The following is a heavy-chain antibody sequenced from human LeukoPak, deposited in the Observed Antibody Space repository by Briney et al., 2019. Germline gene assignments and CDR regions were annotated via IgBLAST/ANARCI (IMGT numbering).Heavy chain of an antibody. CDR1: GFTFSSYA. Sequence: GRSLRLSCAASGFTFSSYAMHWVRQAPGKGLEWVAVISYDGSNKYYADSMKGRFTISRDNSKNTLYLQMNSLRAEDTAVYYCARDFEVTTMTTSRFDYWGQGTPVTVSS. V-gene: IGHV3-30*04. J-gene: IGHJ4*02. CDR3: ARDFEVTTMTTSRFDY. D-gene: IGHD4-17*01. CDR2: ISYDGSNK.